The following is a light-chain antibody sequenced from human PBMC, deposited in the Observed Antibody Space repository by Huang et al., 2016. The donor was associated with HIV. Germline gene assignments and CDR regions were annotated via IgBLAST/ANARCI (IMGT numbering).Light chain of an antibody. CDR2: WSS. CDR1: QSVFSTSTNKDY. V-gene: IGKV4-1*01. Sequence: DIVMAQSPVSLAVSLGERATLTCRSSQSVFSTSTNKDYLAWFQQKPGQPPKLLLFWSSTREVGVPDRFSGSGVGTHFTLTIANLEADDAAIYYCQQYYASPQTFGQGTRV. J-gene: IGKJ1*01. CDR3: QQYYASPQT.